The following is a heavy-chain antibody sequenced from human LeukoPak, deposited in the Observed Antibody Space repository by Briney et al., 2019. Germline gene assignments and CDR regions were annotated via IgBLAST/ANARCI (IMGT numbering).Heavy chain of an antibody. V-gene: IGHV7-4-1*02. D-gene: IGHD3-22*01. J-gene: IGHJ1*01. CDR3: ARDPESDYYEAAFQH. CDR1: GYTFTSYA. Sequence: ASVKVSCKASGYTFTSYAMNWVRQAPGQGLEWMGWINTNTGNPTYAQGFTGRFVFSLDTSVSTAYLQISSLKAEDTAVYYCARDPESDYYEAAFQHWGQGTLVTVSS. CDR2: INTNTGNP.